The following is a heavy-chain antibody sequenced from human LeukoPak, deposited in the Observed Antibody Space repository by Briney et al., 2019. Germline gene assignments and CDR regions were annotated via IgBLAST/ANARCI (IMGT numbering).Heavy chain of an antibody. Sequence: SETLSLTCAVSGYSISSGYYWSWIRQPPGKGLEWIGNIYYSGNTNYNPSLKSRVTISVDTSKNQFSLKLRSVTAADTAVYYCAREPRAFNYGDYYYYMDVWGQGTTVTVSS. CDR1: GYSISSGYY. CDR2: IYYSGNT. J-gene: IGHJ6*02. D-gene: IGHD4/OR15-4a*01. CDR3: AREPRAFNYGDYYYYMDV. V-gene: IGHV4-61*01.